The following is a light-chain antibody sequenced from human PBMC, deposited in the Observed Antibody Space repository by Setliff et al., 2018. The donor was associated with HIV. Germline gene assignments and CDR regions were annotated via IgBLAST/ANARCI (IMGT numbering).Light chain of an antibody. J-gene: IGLJ1*01. CDR3: SSYTSSSPYV. Sequence: SALTQPASVSGSPGQSITISCTGTSSDVGGYNYVSWYQQHPGKAPKLMICDVSNRPSGVSNRFSGSKSGNTASLTISGLQAEDEADYYCSSYTSSSPYVFGTGTKVTVL. CDR1: SSDVGGYNY. V-gene: IGLV2-14*03. CDR2: DVS.